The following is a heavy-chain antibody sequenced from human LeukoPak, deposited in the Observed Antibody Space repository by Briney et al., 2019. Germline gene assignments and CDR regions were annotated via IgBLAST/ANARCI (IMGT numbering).Heavy chain of an antibody. CDR1: GFTFSSYW. V-gene: IGHV3-74*01. Sequence: GGSLRLSCAASGFTFSSYWMHWVRQAPGKGLVWVSRINSDGSSTSYADSVKGRFTISRDNAKNTLYLQMNSLRAEDTAVYYCARDWDYYGSGSHYWDWGQGTLVTVSS. D-gene: IGHD3-10*01. CDR2: INSDGSST. CDR3: ARDWDYYGSGSHYWD. J-gene: IGHJ4*02.